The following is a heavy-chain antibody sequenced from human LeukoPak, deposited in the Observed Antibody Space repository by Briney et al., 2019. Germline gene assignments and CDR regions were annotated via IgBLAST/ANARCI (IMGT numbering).Heavy chain of an antibody. J-gene: IGHJ4*02. CDR2: ISSSSSTI. V-gene: IGHV3-48*01. CDR1: GFTFSSYS. CDR3: AREGVLEWLLPDY. D-gene: IGHD3-3*01. Sequence: GGSLRLSCATPGFTFSSYSMNWVRQAPGKGLEWVSYISSSSSTIYYADSVKGRFTISRDNAKNSLYLQMNSLRAEDTAVYYCAREGVLEWLLPDYWGQGTLVTVSS.